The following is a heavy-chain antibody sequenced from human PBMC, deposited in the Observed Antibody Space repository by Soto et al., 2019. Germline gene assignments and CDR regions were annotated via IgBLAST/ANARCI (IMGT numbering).Heavy chain of an antibody. CDR2: ISSTGTAM. CDR3: ARETHFIDY. J-gene: IGHJ4*02. Sequence: VESGGGLVQPGGSLRLSCEASGFTFSTYEMNWVRQAPGKGLEWVSYISSTGTAMFYADSVKGRFTISRDNAKNSLHLQLNSLRAEDSAVYYCARETHFIDYWGQGILVSVS. CDR1: GFTFSTYE. V-gene: IGHV3-48*03.